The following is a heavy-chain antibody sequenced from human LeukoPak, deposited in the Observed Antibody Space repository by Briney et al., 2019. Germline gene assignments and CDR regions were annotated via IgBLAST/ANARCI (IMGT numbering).Heavy chain of an antibody. J-gene: IGHJ4*02. V-gene: IGHV3-30-3*01. CDR1: GFTFSMSA. D-gene: IGHD6-13*01. CDR2: ISFDGGNK. Sequence: PGGSLRLSRATSGFTFSMSAMHWVRLAPGKGLDWVAVISFDGGNKFYADSVKGRFSISRDNSKNTLYLQMNSLGLDDTAVYFCARGRAGIAAAGFDYWGQGTLVTVSS. CDR3: ARGRAGIAAAGFDY.